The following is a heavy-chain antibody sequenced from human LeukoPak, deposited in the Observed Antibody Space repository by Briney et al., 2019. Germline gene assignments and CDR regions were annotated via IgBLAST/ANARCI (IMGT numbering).Heavy chain of an antibody. Sequence: SETLSLTCTVSGGSISSYYWSWIRQPPGKGLEWIGYIYYSGSTNYNPSLKSRVTISVDTSKNQFSLKVSSVTAADTAVYYCARVIYGDYWDFDYWGQGTLVTVSS. J-gene: IGHJ4*02. CDR3: ARVIYGDYWDFDY. V-gene: IGHV4-59*01. D-gene: IGHD4-17*01. CDR2: IYYSGST. CDR1: GGSISSYY.